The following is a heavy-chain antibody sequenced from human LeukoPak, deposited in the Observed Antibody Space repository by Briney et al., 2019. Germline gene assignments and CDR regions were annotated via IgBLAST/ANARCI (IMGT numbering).Heavy chain of an antibody. Sequence: GGSLRLSCAASGFTFSSYGMHWVRQAPGKGPEWVAVISYDGSNKYYADSVKGRFTISRDNSKNTLYLQMNSLRAEDTAVYYCAKDLVRIVVVPAAPDYWGQGTLVTVSS. V-gene: IGHV3-30*18. J-gene: IGHJ4*02. CDR2: ISYDGSNK. D-gene: IGHD2-2*01. CDR3: AKDLVRIVVVPAAPDY. CDR1: GFTFSSYG.